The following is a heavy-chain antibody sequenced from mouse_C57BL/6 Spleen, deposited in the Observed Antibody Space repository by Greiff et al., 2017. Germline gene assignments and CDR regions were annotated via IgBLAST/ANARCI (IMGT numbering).Heavy chain of an antibody. Sequence: QVQLQQPGAELVRPGSSVKLSCKASGYTFTSYWMHWVKQRPIQGLEWFGNIDPSDSETHYNQKFKDKATLTVDKASSTAYMQLSILTSEDSAVYDCARDGGQWGYFDYWGQGTTLTVSS. D-gene: IGHD3-3*01. J-gene: IGHJ2*01. CDR3: ARDGGQWGYFDY. CDR1: GYTFTSYW. CDR2: IDPSDSET. V-gene: IGHV1-52*01.